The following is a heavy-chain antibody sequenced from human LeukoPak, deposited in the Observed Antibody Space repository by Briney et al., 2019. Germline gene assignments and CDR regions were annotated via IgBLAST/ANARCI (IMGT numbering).Heavy chain of an antibody. CDR3: ARGLTVGATGVWAFDI. D-gene: IGHD1-26*01. J-gene: IGHJ3*02. CDR2: ISSGSSTI. V-gene: IGHV3-48*01. Sequence: GESLKISCAASGFTFSSYSMNWVRQAPGKGLEWVSYISSGSSTIYYADSVKGRFTISRDNAKNTLHLQMNSLRVEDTALYYCARGLTVGATGVWAFDIWGQGTMVTVSS. CDR1: GFTFSSYS.